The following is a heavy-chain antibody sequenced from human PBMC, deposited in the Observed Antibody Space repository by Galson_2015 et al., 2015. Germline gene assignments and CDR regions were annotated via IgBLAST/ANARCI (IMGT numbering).Heavy chain of an antibody. J-gene: IGHJ4*02. CDR2: ISGSGGST. D-gene: IGHD6-19*01. V-gene: IGHV3-23*01. Sequence: SLRLSCAASGFTFSSYAMSWVRQAPGKGLEWVSAISGSGGSTYYADSVKGRFTISRDNSENTLYLQMNSLRAEDTAVYYCAKDSVAGTLIGRSIDYWGQGTLVTVSS. CDR3: AKDSVAGTLIGRSIDY. CDR1: GFTFSSYA.